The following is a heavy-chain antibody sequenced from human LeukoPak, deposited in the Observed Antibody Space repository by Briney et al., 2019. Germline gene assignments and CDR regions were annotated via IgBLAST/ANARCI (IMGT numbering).Heavy chain of an antibody. J-gene: IGHJ4*02. D-gene: IGHD6-19*01. CDR1: GGSISSSSYY. V-gene: IGHV4-39*07. CDR2: IYYSGST. CDR3: ARARAVAIDY. Sequence: SETLSLTCTVSGGSISSSSYYWGWIRQPPGKGLEWIGSIYYSGSTYYNPSLKSRVTISVDTSKNQFSLKLSSVTAADTAVYYCARARAVAIDYWGQGTLVTVSS.